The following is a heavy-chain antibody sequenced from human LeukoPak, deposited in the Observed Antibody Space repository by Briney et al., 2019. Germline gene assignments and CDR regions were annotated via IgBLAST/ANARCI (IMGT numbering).Heavy chain of an antibody. J-gene: IGHJ4*02. CDR1: GFTFATYS. CDR3: ARGRGASDF. CDR2: IYSGGST. Sequence: PGGSLRLSCAASGFTFATYSMNWVRQAPGKGLEWVSVIYSGGSTYYADSVKGRFTISRDNSKNTLYLQMNSLRAEDTAVYYCARGRGASDFWGQGTLVTVSS. V-gene: IGHV3-53*01. D-gene: IGHD5-12*01.